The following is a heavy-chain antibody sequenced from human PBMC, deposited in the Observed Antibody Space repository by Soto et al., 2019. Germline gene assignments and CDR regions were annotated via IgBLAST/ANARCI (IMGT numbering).Heavy chain of an antibody. CDR3: ARETTVYYYYYYGMDV. Sequence: SETLSLTCTVSGGSINSINYYWSWIRQHPGKGLEWIGYIYYTGSTYYNPSLKSRATISVDTSKNQFSLKLNSVTAADTAVYYCARETTVYYYYYYGMDVWGQGTTVTVSS. D-gene: IGHD4-4*01. CDR1: GGSINSINYY. V-gene: IGHV4-31*03. CDR2: IYYTGST. J-gene: IGHJ6*02.